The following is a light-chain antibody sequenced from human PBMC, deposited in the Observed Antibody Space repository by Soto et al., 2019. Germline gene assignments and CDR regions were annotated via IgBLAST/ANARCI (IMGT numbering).Light chain of an antibody. V-gene: IGKV1-39*01. CDR3: QQANSFPIT. CDR2: AAS. Sequence: DIQMTQSPSSLSGSVEDRVIITCRASQSISNHLNWYQQKPGKAPKLLIYAASSLQSGVPSRFSGSGSGTDFTLTISSLQPEDFATYYCQQANSFPITFGQGTRLEIK. CDR1: QSISNH. J-gene: IGKJ5*01.